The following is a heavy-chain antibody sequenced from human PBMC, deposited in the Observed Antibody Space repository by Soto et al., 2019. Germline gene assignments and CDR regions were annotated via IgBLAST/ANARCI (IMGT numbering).Heavy chain of an antibody. CDR1: GFTFSDSA. CDR2: IRSKPNSYAT. Sequence: EVQLVESGGGLVQPGGSLKLSGAASGFTFSDSAMHWVRQASGKGLVWVGRIRSKPNSYATAYCASVKGRFTISRDDSKNTAYLQMNSRTTEDAAVYYCSRQASDLWGGKTQFYTDVWGKGTT. J-gene: IGHJ6*03. V-gene: IGHV3-73*01. CDR3: SRQASDLWGGKTQFYTDV. D-gene: IGHD3-3*01.